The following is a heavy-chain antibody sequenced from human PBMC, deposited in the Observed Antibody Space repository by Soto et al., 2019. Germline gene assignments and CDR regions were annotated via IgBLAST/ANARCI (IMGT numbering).Heavy chain of an antibody. D-gene: IGHD6-13*01. V-gene: IGHV4-4*07. Sequence: QVQLQESGPGLVKPSETLSLTCTVSGGSISNYYWTWIRQPAGKGLEWIGRIYSSGSTNYNSSLKSRVTMSVVTSKNQFSLKLTSVTAADTAVYYCARQTTYSSSWYDYWCQGTLVTVSS. CDR1: GGSISNYY. J-gene: IGHJ4*02. CDR2: IYSSGST. CDR3: ARQTTYSSSWYDY.